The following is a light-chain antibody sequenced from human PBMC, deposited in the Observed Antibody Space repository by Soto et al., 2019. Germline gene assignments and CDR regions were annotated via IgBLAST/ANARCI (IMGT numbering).Light chain of an antibody. Sequence: QSVLTQPPSASGTPGQRVTISCSGSSSNIGSNYVFWYQHLPGTAPKLLIYRNNQRPSGVPDRFSGSKSGTSASLAISRLRSEDETDYYCAAWDDSLSGVVFGGGTKLTVL. V-gene: IGLV1-47*01. CDR1: SSNIGSNY. CDR2: RNN. J-gene: IGLJ2*01. CDR3: AAWDDSLSGVV.